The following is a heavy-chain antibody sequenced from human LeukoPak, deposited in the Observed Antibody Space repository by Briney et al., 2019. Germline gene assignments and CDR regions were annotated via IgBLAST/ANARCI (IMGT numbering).Heavy chain of an antibody. V-gene: IGHV5-51*01. CDR2: IYPGDSDI. Sequence: GESLKISCKGSGYSFTSYWIGWVGQMPGKGLEWMGIIYPGDSDIRYSPSFQGQVTISADKSISTAYLQWSSLKASDPARYYCARHSRRYPSAPDYWGQGNLVTVSS. J-gene: IGHJ4*02. CDR1: GYSFTSYW. D-gene: IGHD3-16*02. CDR3: ARHSRRYPSAPDY.